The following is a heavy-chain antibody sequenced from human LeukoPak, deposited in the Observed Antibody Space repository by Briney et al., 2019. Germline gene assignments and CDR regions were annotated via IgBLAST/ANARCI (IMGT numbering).Heavy chain of an antibody. J-gene: IGHJ3*02. D-gene: IGHD5-12*01. CDR3: AVAKGNAFDI. CDR2: INTDGSST. Sequence: GGSLRLSCAASGFTFSSYWMHWVRQAPGKGLVWVSRINTDGSSTNYADSVKGRFTISRDNAKNTLNLQMNSLRAEDTAVYYCAVAKGNAFDIWGQGTMVTVSS. CDR1: GFTFSSYW. V-gene: IGHV3-74*01.